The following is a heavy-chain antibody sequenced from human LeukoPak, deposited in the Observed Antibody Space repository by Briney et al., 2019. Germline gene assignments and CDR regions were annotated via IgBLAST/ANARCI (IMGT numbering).Heavy chain of an antibody. V-gene: IGHV1-46*01. Sequence: ASVKVSCKASGYTFINNWMHWVRQAPGQGLEWVGLINPTGTTTLYAQKFQGRVTLTRDMSTSTDYMELRSLKSVDTAVYYCARDNSVGDIAWWFDPWGQGTLVTVSS. D-gene: IGHD3-10*01. CDR3: ARDNSVGDIAWWFDP. J-gene: IGHJ5*02. CDR2: INPTGTTT. CDR1: GYTFINNW.